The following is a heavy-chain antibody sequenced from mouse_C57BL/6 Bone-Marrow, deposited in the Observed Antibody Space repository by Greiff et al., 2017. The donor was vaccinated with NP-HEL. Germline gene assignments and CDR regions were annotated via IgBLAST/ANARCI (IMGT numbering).Heavy chain of an antibody. D-gene: IGHD2-3*01. V-gene: IGHV1-4*01. CDR2: INPSSGYT. CDR3: ARVYPLFAY. CDR1: GYTFTSYT. Sequence: QVHVKQSGAELARPGASVKMSCKASGYTFTSYTMHWVKQRPGQGLEWIGYINPSSGYTKYNQKFKDKATLTADKSSSTAYMQLSSLTSEDSAVYYCARVYPLFAYWGQGTLVTVSA. J-gene: IGHJ3*01.